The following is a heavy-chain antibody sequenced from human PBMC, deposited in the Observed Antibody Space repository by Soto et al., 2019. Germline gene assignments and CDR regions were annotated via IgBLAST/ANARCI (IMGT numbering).Heavy chain of an antibody. CDR1: GFSFSSHS. CDR2: ISSSSDTI. CDR3: ASWAGGNWLGPFDY. J-gene: IGHJ4*02. Sequence: DVQLVESGGGLVQPGGSLRISCTVSGFSFSSHSMNWVRQAPGKGLEWLAYISSSSDTIYYADSVRGRFTISRDNAKNALYLQMNRLRAEDTAVYYCASWAGGNWLGPFDYWGQGTLVPVSS. V-gene: IGHV3-48*01. D-gene: IGHD1-1*01.